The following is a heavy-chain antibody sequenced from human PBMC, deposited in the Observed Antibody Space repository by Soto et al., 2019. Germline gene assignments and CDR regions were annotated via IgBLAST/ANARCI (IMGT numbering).Heavy chain of an antibody. CDR1: GYTFTGYY. Sequence: GASVKVSCKASGYTFTGYYMHWVRQAPGQGLEWMGWINPNSGGTNYAQKFQGWVTMTRDTSISTAYMGLSRLRSDDTAVYYCARNSGYCSSTSCFPYMDVWGKGTTVTVSS. D-gene: IGHD2-2*01. CDR2: INPNSGGT. CDR3: ARNSGYCSSTSCFPYMDV. V-gene: IGHV1-2*04. J-gene: IGHJ6*03.